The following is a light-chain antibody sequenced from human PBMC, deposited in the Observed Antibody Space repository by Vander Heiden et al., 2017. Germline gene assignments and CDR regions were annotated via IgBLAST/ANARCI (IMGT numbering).Light chain of an antibody. Sequence: QSALTQPPSVSGSPGQSVTISCTGTSSAVGSSNRVSWYQQPPGTAPKVIIYEVNNRPSGVPDRFSGSQSGNTASLTISGLQAEDEADYYYCNSYTTSNTYVFGTGTKVTVL. CDR3: NSYTTSNTYV. CDR2: EVN. CDR1: SSAVGSSNR. V-gene: IGLV2-18*02. J-gene: IGLJ1*01.